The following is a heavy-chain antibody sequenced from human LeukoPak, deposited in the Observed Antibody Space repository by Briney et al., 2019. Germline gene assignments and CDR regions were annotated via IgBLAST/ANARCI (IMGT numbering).Heavy chain of an antibody. D-gene: IGHD3-16*02. CDR2: INHSGST. Sequence: KTSETLSLTCAVYGGSFSGYYWTWIRQPPGKGLEWIGEINHSGSTNYNPSLKSRVTISVDTSKNQFSLKLSSVTAADTAVYYCAREVSVWGSYRYPSYYFDYWGQGTLVTVSS. CDR3: AREVSVWGSYRYPSYYFDY. J-gene: IGHJ4*02. V-gene: IGHV4-34*01. CDR1: GGSFSGYY.